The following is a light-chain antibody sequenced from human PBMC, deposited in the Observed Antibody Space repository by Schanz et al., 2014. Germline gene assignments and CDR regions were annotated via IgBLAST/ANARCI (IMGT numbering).Light chain of an antibody. V-gene: IGLV1-44*01. J-gene: IGLJ3*02. CDR3: AAWDDSLNGGV. Sequence: QSVLTQPPSASGTPGQRVTISCSGGSSNIGRNTVNWYQYLPGTAPKLLIYSNTLRPSGVPDRFSGSKSGISASLAIRGLQSEDEAAFYCAAWDDSLNGGVFGGGTKLTVL. CDR1: SSNIGRNT. CDR2: SNT.